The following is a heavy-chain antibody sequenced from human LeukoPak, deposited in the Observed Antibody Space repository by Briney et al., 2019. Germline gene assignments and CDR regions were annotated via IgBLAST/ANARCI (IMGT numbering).Heavy chain of an antibody. J-gene: IGHJ4*02. V-gene: IGHV1-18*01. CDR3: AVRLGDNWNHRGRDY. CDR2: ISAYNGNT. CDR1: GYTFTSYG. D-gene: IGHD1-20*01. Sequence: ASVKVSCKASGYTFTSYGISWVRQAPGQGLEWMGWISAYNGNTNYAQKLQGRVTMTTDTSTSTAYMELRSLRSDDTAVYYCAVRLGDNWNHRGRDYWGQPTMVADCS.